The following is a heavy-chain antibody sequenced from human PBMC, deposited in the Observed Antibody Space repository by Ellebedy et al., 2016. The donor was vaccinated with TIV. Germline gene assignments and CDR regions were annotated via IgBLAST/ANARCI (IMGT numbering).Heavy chain of an antibody. V-gene: IGHV1-2*02. D-gene: IGHD3-22*01. CDR1: GYTFTGYY. CDR2: INPNSGGT. CDR3: ARTYYYDSSGYYPYYYYGMDV. J-gene: IGHJ6*02. Sequence: ASVKVSXKASGYTFTGYYMHWVRQAPGQGLEWMGWINPNSGGTNYAQKFQGRVTMTRDTSISTAYMELSRLRSDDTAVYYCARTYYYDSSGYYPYYYYGMDVWGQGTTVTVSS.